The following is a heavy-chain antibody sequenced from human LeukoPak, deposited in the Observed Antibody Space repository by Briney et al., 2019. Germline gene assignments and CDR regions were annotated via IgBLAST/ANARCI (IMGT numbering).Heavy chain of an antibody. Sequence: ASVKVSCKVSGYTLTELSMHWVRQAPGKGLEWMGGFDPEDGETIYAQKFQGRVTMTEDTSTDTAYMELSSLRSEDTAVYYCATDLIYMTTVADYWGQGTLATVSS. J-gene: IGHJ4*02. D-gene: IGHD4-23*01. CDR1: GYTLTELS. CDR2: FDPEDGET. V-gene: IGHV1-24*01. CDR3: ATDLIYMTTVADY.